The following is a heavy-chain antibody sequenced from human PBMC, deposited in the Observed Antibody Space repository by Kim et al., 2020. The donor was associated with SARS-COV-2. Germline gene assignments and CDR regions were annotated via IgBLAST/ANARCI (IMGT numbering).Heavy chain of an antibody. J-gene: IGHJ6*02. CDR2: ISSSSYI. V-gene: IGHV3-21*01. D-gene: IGHD4-17*01. CDR1: GFTFSSYS. Sequence: GGSLRLSCAASGFTFSSYSMNWVRQAPGKGLEWVSSISSSSYIYYADSVKGRFTISRDNAKNSLYLQMNSLRADDTAVYYCARDVFLVGGKNTVTTPHVPYYYYGMDVWGQGTTVTVSS. CDR3: ARDVFLVGGKNTVTTPHVPYYYYGMDV.